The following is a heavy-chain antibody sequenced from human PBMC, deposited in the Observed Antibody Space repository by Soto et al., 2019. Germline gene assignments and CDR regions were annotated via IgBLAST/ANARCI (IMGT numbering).Heavy chain of an antibody. Sequence: EVQLVESGGGLVQPGGSLRLSCAASGFTVSSNYMSWVRQAPGKGLEWVSVIYSGGSTCYADSVKGRFTISRDNSKNTLYLQMNSLRAEDTAVYYCARGWTGTTDWFDPWGQGTLVTVSS. CDR2: IYSGGST. CDR1: GFTVSSNY. CDR3: ARGWTGTTDWFDP. V-gene: IGHV3-66*01. D-gene: IGHD1-7*01. J-gene: IGHJ5*02.